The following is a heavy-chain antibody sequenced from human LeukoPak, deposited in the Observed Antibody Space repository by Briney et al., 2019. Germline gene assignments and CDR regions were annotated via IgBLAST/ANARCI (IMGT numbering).Heavy chain of an antibody. J-gene: IGHJ5*02. CDR3: ARDSYNWNSQWYNWFDP. V-gene: IGHV1-3*01. CDR2: IHAGNGNT. D-gene: IGHD1-7*01. CDR1: GYTFTTYA. Sequence: ASVKVSCKASGYTFTTYAIQWVRQAPGQRLEWMGWIHAGNGNTKYPQKFQGRVTITADESTSTAYMELSSLRSEDTAVYYCARDSYNWNSQWYNWFDPWGQGTLVTVSS.